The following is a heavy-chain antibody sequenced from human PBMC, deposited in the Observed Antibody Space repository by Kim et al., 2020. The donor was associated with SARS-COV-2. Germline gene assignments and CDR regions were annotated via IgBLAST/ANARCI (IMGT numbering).Heavy chain of an antibody. CDR1: GYTFTSYG. V-gene: IGHV1-18*04. J-gene: IGHJ4*02. CDR3: ARDYHYYDSSGYVRSVGGGVGS. CDR2: ISAYNGNT. D-gene: IGHD3-22*01. Sequence: ASVKVSCKASGYTFTSYGISWVRQAPGQGLEWMGWISAYNGNTNYAQKLQGRVTMTTDTSTSTAYMELRSLRSDDTAVYYCARDYHYYDSSGYVRSVGGGVGSWGQGTLVTVSS.